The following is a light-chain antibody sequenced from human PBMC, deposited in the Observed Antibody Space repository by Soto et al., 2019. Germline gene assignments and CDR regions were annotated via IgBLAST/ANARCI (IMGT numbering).Light chain of an antibody. CDR1: SSDVGSYQY. CDR3: SSYTSVNTVV. J-gene: IGLJ2*01. V-gene: IGLV2-14*01. Sequence: QSVLTQPASVSGSPGQSITISCTGTSSDVGSYQYVSWYRQHPGKAPKLMIYEIIHRPSGVSSRLSGSKSGNTASLTISGLQADDEADYYCSSYTSVNTVVFGGGTKLTVL. CDR2: EII.